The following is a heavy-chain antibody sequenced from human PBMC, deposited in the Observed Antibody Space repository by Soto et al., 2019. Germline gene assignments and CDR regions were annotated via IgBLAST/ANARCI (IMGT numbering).Heavy chain of an antibody. J-gene: IGHJ4*02. D-gene: IGHD5-12*01. V-gene: IGHV3-21*01. CDR2: ISSSSSYI. CDR3: ANSGYDSY. CDR1: GFTFSSYS. Sequence: GGSLILSCAASGFTFSSYSMNWVRQAPGKGLEWVSSISSSSSYIYYADSVKGRFTISRDNAKNSLYLQMNSLGVEDTAVYYCANSGYDSYWGQGTLVTVSS.